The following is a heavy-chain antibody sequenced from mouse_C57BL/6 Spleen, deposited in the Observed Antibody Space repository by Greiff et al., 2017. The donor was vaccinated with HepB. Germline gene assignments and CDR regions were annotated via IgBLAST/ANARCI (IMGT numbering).Heavy chain of an antibody. J-gene: IGHJ3*01. Sequence: EVQLQQSGTVLARPGASVKMSCKTSGYTFTSYWMHWVKQRPGQGLEWIGAIYPGNSDTSYNQKFKGKAKLTAVTSASTAYMELSSLTTEDSAVYYCTRSYYYGSSSWFAYWGQGTLVTVSA. CDR3: TRSYYYGSSSWFAY. V-gene: IGHV1-5*01. CDR2: IYPGNSDT. CDR1: GYTFTSYW. D-gene: IGHD1-1*01.